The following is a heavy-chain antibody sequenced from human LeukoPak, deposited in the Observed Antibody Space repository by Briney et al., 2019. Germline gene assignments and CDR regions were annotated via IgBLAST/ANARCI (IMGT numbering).Heavy chain of an antibody. Sequence: GGCLRLSCAASGFTFSSYAMSWVRQAPGKGLEWVSAISGSRGSTYYADSVKGRFTISRDNSKNTLYLQMNSLRAEDTAVYYCAKDKAGWRGSYNDYWGQGTLVTVSS. CDR3: AKDKAGWRGSYNDY. CDR1: GFTFSSYA. V-gene: IGHV3-23*01. J-gene: IGHJ4*02. D-gene: IGHD1-26*01. CDR2: ISGSRGST.